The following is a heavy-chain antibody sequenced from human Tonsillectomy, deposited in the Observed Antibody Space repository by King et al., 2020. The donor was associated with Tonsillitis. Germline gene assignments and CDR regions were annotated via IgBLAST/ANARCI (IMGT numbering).Heavy chain of an antibody. D-gene: IGHD2-21*01. J-gene: IGHJ4*02. V-gene: IGHV3-21*01. CDR3: ARDVGTGCGGDCYYFDY. CDR1: GFTFSSSA. Sequence: VQLVESGGGLVKPGGSLRLSCEASGFTFSSSAMNWVRQAPGKGLEWVSSISFSGISKNYADSVKGRFTISRENAKNSLYLQMNSLRAEDTAVYYCARDVGTGCGGDCYYFDYWGQGTLVTVSS. CDR2: ISFSGISK.